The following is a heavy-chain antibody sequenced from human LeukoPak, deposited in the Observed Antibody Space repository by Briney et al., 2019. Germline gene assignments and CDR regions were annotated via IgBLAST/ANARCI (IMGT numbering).Heavy chain of an antibody. V-gene: IGHV4-59*01. CDR1: GGSISSYY. J-gene: IGHJ4*02. Sequence: SETLSLTCTASGGSISSYYWSWIRQPPGKGLEWIGYIYYSGSTNYNPSLKSRVTISVDTSKNQFSLKLSSVTAADTAVYYCAREGPAALPDYWGQGTLVTVSS. D-gene: IGHD2-2*01. CDR2: IYYSGST. CDR3: AREGPAALPDY.